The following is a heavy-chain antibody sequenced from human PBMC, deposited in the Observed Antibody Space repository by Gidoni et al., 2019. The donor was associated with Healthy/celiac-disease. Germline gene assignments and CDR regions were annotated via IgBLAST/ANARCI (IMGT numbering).Heavy chain of an antibody. CDR3: AKDYGDGSGSYYLADYVDD. CDR1: GFTFRSTG. Sequence: QVQPVESGGGVVQPGGTLRIACAAAGFTFRSTGMHWVRQAPGKGLECVAFIRYYGSNKYYADAVKGRFTISIDNSKNTLYLQMNSLRAEDTAVYYCAKDYGDGSGSYYLADYVDDWGQGTLVTVAS. J-gene: IGHJ4*02. D-gene: IGHD3-10*01. V-gene: IGHV3-30*02. CDR2: IRYYGSNK.